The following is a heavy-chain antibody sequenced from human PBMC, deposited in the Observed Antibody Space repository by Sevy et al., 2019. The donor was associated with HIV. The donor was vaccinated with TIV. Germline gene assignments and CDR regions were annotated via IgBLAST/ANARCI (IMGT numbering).Heavy chain of an antibody. D-gene: IGHD3-22*01. Sequence: GGSLRLSCAASGFTFSSYDMHWVRHATGKGLEWVSAIGTAGDTYYPGSVKGRFTISRENAKNSLYLQMNSLRAGDTAVYYCARAGVREDAFDIWGQGTMVTVSS. CDR1: GFTFSSYD. CDR3: ARAGVREDAFDI. J-gene: IGHJ3*02. CDR2: IGTAGDT. V-gene: IGHV3-13*01.